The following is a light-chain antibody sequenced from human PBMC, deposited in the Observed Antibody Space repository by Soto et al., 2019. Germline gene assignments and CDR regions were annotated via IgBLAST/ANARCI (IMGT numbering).Light chain of an antibody. V-gene: IGKV3-20*01. J-gene: IGKJ2*01. CDR2: GAS. Sequence: EIVLTQSPGTLSLSPGDRATLSCRASQSVSSTLIVWYQQKPGQAPRLLIYGASNRATGIPDRFSGSGSGTEFTLTISRLEPEDFAVYYCHQYGGSPRYTFGQGTNLEIK. CDR1: QSVSSTL. CDR3: HQYGGSPRYT.